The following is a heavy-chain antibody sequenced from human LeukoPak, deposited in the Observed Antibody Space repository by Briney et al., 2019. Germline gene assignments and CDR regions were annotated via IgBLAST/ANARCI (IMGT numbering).Heavy chain of an antibody. Sequence: PPGGSLRLSCAASGFTFSSYAMSWVRQAPGKGLEWVSAISGSGGSTYYADSVKGRSTISRDNSKNTLYLQMNSLRAEDTAVYYCAKDGGTDYDILTGYWLPPFGYWGQGTLVTVSS. D-gene: IGHD3-9*01. CDR2: ISGSGGST. CDR1: GFTFSSYA. V-gene: IGHV3-23*01. CDR3: AKDGGTDYDILTGYWLPPFGY. J-gene: IGHJ4*02.